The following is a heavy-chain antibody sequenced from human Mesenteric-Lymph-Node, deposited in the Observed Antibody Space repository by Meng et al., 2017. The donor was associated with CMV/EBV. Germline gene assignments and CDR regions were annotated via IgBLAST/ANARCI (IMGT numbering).Heavy chain of an antibody. V-gene: IGHV4-34*01. CDR1: GGSFSGYY. CDR3: ARHQRWLKSEGGFNY. CDR2: INHSGST. D-gene: IGHD4-23*01. J-gene: IGHJ4*02. Sequence: QVQLRPWGAGLLKPSETLSLTCAVYGGSFSGYYWSWIHQPPGKGLEWIGEINHSGSTNYNPSLKSRVTISVDTSKNQFSLKLSSVTAADTAVYYCARHQRWLKSEGGFNYWGQGTLVTVSS.